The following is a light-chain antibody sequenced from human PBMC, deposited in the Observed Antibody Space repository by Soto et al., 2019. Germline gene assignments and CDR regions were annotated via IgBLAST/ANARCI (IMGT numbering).Light chain of an antibody. Sequence: DIQMTQSPSSLSASVGDRVTITCQASQAISTYLNWYQQKAGRAPKLLIYDASNLETGVPSRFSGSGSGTDFTFTISSLQPEDIATYYCQQYDNLPFTFGPGTKVDVK. V-gene: IGKV1-33*01. CDR3: QQYDNLPFT. J-gene: IGKJ3*01. CDR2: DAS. CDR1: QAISTY.